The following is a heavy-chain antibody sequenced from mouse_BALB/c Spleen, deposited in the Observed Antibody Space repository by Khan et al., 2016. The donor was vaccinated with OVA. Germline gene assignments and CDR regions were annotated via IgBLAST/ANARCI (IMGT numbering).Heavy chain of an antibody. J-gene: IGHJ3*01. Sequence: QVQLKQSGPGLVQPSQSLSITCTVSGFSLTTYGVHWVRQSPGKGLEWLGVIWSGGSTDYNAAFISRLSISTDSSKSQVFFKMNSLQVNDTAIYYCARNCDYKEGIAYWGQGTMVTVSA. CDR3: ARNCDYKEGIAY. D-gene: IGHD2-4*01. CDR2: IWSGGST. V-gene: IGHV2-2*02. CDR1: GFSLTTYG.